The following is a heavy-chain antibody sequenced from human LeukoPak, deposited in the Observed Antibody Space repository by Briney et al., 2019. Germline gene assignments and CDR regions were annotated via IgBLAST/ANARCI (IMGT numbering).Heavy chain of an antibody. CDR3: ARDLSGYCSGGSCYSGGEFDP. V-gene: IGHV4-34*01. J-gene: IGHJ5*02. Sequence: SETLSLTCAVYGGSFSNYYWSWIRQPPGKGLEWIGSIYHNGNTYYNPSLKSRVTISIDTSKNHFSLKLSSVTAADTAVYYCARDLSGYCSGGSCYSGGEFDPWGQGTLVTVSS. CDR2: IYHNGNT. CDR1: GGSFSNYY. D-gene: IGHD2-15*01.